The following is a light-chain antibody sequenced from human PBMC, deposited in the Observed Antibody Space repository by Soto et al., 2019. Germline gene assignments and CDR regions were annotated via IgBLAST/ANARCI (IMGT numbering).Light chain of an antibody. J-gene: IGKJ1*01. CDR2: AAS. CDR3: QHYNSYSEA. V-gene: IGKV1-9*01. CDR1: QGISNH. Sequence: DIQMTQSPSTLSGSVVDRVTITCRASQGISNHLGWYQQKPGKAPELLIYAASTLQTGVPSRFSGSGSGTEFTLTISSLQPDDFATYYCQHYNSYSEAFGQGTKVDIK.